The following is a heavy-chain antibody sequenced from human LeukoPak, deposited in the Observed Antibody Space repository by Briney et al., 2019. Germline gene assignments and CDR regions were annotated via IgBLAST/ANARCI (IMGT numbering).Heavy chain of an antibody. CDR3: ARSYSSGYYY. D-gene: IGHD3-22*01. Sequence: GGSLRLSCAASGFTVSSNYMSWVRQAPGKGLEWASVIYSGGSTYYADSVKGRFTISRDNSKNTLYLQMNSLGAEDTAVYYCARSYSSGYYYWGQGTLVTVSS. CDR2: IYSGGST. CDR1: GFTVSSNY. J-gene: IGHJ4*02. V-gene: IGHV3-66*01.